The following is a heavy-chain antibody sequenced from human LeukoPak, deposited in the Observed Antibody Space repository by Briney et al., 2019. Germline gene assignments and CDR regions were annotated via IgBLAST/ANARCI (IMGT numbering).Heavy chain of an antibody. V-gene: IGHV3-15*01. CDR1: GVTFSNLW. J-gene: IGHJ5*02. CDR2: IKSKIDGGTT. CDR3: ATPPPRTGCKWFDP. Sequence: GGSLRLSCAASGVTFSNLWMSWVRQAPGKGPEWVGRIKSKIDGGTTDYAAPVKGRFTISRDDSKNTLYLQMNSLKAEDTAVYYCATPPPRTGCKWFDPWGQGTLVTVSS. D-gene: IGHD3/OR15-3a*01.